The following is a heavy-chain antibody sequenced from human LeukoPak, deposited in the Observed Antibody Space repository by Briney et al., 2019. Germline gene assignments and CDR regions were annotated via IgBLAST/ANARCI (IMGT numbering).Heavy chain of an antibody. D-gene: IGHD2-15*01. CDR2: IKSKTDGGTT. V-gene: IGHV3-15*01. CDR1: GFTFSSYS. CDR3: ATDAALGSCSGGTCRFDY. J-gene: IGHJ4*02. Sequence: GGSLRLSCVASGFTFSSYSMNWVRQAPGKGLEWVGHIKSKTDGGTTDYAAPVKGRFTISRDDSKNTLYLQMNSLKTEDTAVYYCATDAALGSCSGGTCRFDYWGLGTLVTVSS.